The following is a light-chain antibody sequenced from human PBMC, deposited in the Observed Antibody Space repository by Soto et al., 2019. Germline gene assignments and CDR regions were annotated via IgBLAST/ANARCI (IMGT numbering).Light chain of an antibody. V-gene: IGLV2-14*01. CDR2: EVS. Sequence: QSALTQPASVSGSPGQSIPISCTGTSSDVDTYKYVSWYQQHPGKAPKLMIYEVSYRPSGVSDRFSGSKSGNTASLTISWLQAEDEADYYCCSYAGSTTRVQFGGGTKLTVL. CDR3: CSYAGSTTRVQ. CDR1: SSDVDTYKY. J-gene: IGLJ2*01.